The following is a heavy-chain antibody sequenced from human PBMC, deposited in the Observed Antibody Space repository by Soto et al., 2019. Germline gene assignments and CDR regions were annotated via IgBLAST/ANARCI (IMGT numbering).Heavy chain of an antibody. V-gene: IGHV1-69*13. CDR1: GGTFSSYA. CDR3: AREGGYCTNGVCHNWFDP. J-gene: IGHJ5*02. CDR2: IIPIFGTA. Sequence: SVKVSCKASGGTFSSYAISWVRQAPGQGLEWMGGIIPIFGTANYAQKFQGRVTITADESTSTAYMELSSLRSEDTAVYYCAREGGYCTNGVCHNWFDPWGQGTLVTVSS. D-gene: IGHD2-8*01.